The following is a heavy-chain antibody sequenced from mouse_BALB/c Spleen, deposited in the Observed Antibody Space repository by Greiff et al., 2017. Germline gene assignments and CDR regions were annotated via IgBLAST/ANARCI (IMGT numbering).Heavy chain of an antibody. V-gene: IGHV5-6-5*01. D-gene: IGHD2-4*01. Sequence: EVQRVEPGGGLVKPGGSLKLSCAASGFTFSSYAMPWVRQSPEQRLEWVASICSGGSTYYSDSVKGRFTISRENARSILYLQMSSLRSEDTAMYYCARVGDEYDVWFAYWGQGTLVTVSA. J-gene: IGHJ3*01. CDR3: ARVGDEYDVWFAY. CDR1: GFTFSSYA. CDR2: ICSGGST.